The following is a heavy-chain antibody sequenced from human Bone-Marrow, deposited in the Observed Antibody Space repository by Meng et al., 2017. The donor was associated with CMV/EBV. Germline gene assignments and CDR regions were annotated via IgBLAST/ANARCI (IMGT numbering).Heavy chain of an antibody. CDR2: IYYSGST. CDR3: ARHISYNDYWTGFYSFYLDF. Sequence: SETLSLTCAVYGGSFSGYYWSWVRQPPGKGLEWIGYIYYSGSTSYNPSLKSRVTISVDTSKRQFSLKLSSVTAADTAVYYCARHISYNDYWTGFYSFYLDFWGRGTLVTVSS. V-gene: IGHV4-59*01. D-gene: IGHD3-3*01. J-gene: IGHJ4*02. CDR1: GGSFSGYY.